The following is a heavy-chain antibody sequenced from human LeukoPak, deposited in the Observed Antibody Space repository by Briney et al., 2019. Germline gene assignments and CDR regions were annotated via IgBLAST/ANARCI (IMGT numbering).Heavy chain of an antibody. CDR2: IYPGDSDT. CDR3: ARSGGRRGFSQKGTPNWFDP. J-gene: IGHJ5*02. Sequence: GESLKISCKGSGYTFTNNWIGWVRQMPGKGLEWMGIIYPGDSDTRYSPSFQGQVTISVDKSISTAYLHWCSLKASDTAMYYCARSGGRRGFSQKGTPNWFDPWGQGTLVTVSS. D-gene: IGHD3-16*01. CDR1: GYTFTNNW. V-gene: IGHV5-51*01.